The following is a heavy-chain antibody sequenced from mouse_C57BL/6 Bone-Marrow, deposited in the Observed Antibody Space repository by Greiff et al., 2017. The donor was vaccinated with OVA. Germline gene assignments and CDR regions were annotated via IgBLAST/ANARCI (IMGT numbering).Heavy chain of an antibody. CDR3: ARYYYSNYDAMDY. CDR1: GYTFTSYW. CDR2: IYPGSGST. J-gene: IGHJ4*01. V-gene: IGHV1-55*01. D-gene: IGHD2-5*01. Sequence: QVQLKQPGAELVKPGASVKMSCKASGYTFTSYWITWVKQRPGQGLEWIGDIYPGSGSTNYNEKFKGKATLTAEKASSTAYMQLSSLTSEDSAVYVCARYYYSNYDAMDYWGQGTSVTVSS.